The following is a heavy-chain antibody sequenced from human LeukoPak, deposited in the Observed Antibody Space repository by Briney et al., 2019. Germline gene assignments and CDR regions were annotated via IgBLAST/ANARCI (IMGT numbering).Heavy chain of an antibody. D-gene: IGHD6-13*01. CDR1: GGTFSSYA. CDR3: ARGPSSRSSLDY. J-gene: IGHJ4*02. CDR2: IIPIFGTA. V-gene: IGHV1-69*05. Sequence: SVKVSCKASGGTFSSYAISWVRQAPGQGLEWMGGIIPIFGTANYAQKFQGRVTMARDTSISTAYMELSRLRSDDTAVYYCARGPSSRSSLDYWGQGTLVTVSS.